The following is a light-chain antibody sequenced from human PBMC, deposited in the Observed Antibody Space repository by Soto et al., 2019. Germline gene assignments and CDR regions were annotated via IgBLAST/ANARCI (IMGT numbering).Light chain of an antibody. V-gene: IGLV2-11*01. J-gene: IGLJ2*01. Sequence: QSALTQPRSVSGSPGKSVTIFCTGTSSDVGNYNYVSWHQQHPGKVPQLIIYHVDKRPPGVPDRFSGSKSGSTASLTISGLQAEDEADYYCFSYTADYRVVFGGGTKLTVL. CDR1: SSDVGNYNY. CDR3: FSYTADYRVV. CDR2: HVD.